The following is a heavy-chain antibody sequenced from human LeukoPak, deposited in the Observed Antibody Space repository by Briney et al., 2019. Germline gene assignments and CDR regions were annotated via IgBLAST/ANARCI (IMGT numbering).Heavy chain of an antibody. V-gene: IGHV3-7*01. CDR3: ARDWGLGYCSSTSCYAQLIAN. CDR2: IKQDGSEK. Sequence: GGSLRLSCAASGFTFSSYWMSWVRQAPGKGLEWVANIKQDGSEKYYVDSVKGRFTISRDNAKNSLYLQMNSLRAEDTAVYYCARDWGLGYCSSTSCYAQLIANWGQGTLVTVSS. CDR1: GFTFSSYW. D-gene: IGHD2-2*01. J-gene: IGHJ4*02.